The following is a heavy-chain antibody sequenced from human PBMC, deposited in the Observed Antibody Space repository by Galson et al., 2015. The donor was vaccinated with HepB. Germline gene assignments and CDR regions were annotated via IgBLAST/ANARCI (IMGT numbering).Heavy chain of an antibody. CDR2: ISGGGGST. V-gene: IGHV3-23*01. D-gene: IGHD6-19*01. J-gene: IGHJ4*02. Sequence: PLRLSCAASGCAFSSHAMGGARQAPGKGLEWVSAISGGGGSTYYTDSVKGRFTISRDNSRNTLYLQVNSLRAEDTALYYCATRGAYSSGWFFDHWGQGTLVTVSS. CDR1: GCAFSSHA. CDR3: ATRGAYSSGWFFDH.